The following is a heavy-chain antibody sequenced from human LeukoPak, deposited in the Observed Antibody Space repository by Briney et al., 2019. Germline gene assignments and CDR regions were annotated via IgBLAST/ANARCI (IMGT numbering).Heavy chain of an antibody. Sequence: GGSLRLSCAASGFTFSSYAMHWVRQAPGKGLEWVAVISYDGSNKYYADSVKGRFTISRDNSKNTLYLQMNSLRAEDTAVYYCARTYSGYDLGSYYFDYWGQGTLVTVSS. CDR3: ARTYSGYDLGSYYFDY. CDR1: GFTFSSYA. D-gene: IGHD5-12*01. CDR2: ISYDGSNK. J-gene: IGHJ4*02. V-gene: IGHV3-30-3*01.